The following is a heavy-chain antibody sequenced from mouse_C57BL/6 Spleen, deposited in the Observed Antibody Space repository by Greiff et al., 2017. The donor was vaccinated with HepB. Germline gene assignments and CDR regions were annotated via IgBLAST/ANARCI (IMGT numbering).Heavy chain of an antibody. J-gene: IGHJ2*01. CDR1: GFTFSSYA. D-gene: IGHD2-4*01. CDR3: ASYDYAFDY. V-gene: IGHV5-4*01. CDR2: ISDGGSYT. Sequence: EVQVVESGGGLVKPGGSLKLSCAASGFTFSSYAMSWVRQTPEKRLEWVATISDGGSYTYYPDNVKGRFTISRDNAKNNLYLQMSHLKSEDTAMYYCASYDYAFDYWGQGTTLTVSS.